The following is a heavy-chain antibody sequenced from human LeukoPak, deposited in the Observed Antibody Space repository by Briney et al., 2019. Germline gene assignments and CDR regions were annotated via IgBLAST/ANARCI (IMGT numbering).Heavy chain of an antibody. CDR2: INSDGSST. D-gene: IGHD3-10*01. CDR1: GFTFSSYW. Sequence: GGSLRLSCAASGFTFSSYWMHWVRQAPGKGLVWVSRINSDGSSTSYADSVTGRFTISRDNSKNTLYLQMNSLRAEDTAAYYCAKDINVLLWFGPHYWGQGTLVTVSS. V-gene: IGHV3-74*01. CDR3: AKDINVLLWFGPHY. J-gene: IGHJ4*02.